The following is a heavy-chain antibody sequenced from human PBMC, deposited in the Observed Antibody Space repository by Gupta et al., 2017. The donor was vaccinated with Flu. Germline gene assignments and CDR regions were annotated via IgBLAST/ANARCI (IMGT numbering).Heavy chain of an antibody. D-gene: IGHD2-21*01. CDR1: STSW. CDR3: ARDRAYATFDI. CDR2: IKEDGTEK. V-gene: IGHV3-7*01. J-gene: IGHJ3*02. Sequence: STSWMTWVRQAPGEGLEWVANIKEDGTEKNYVNSVKGRFTISRDNAKNSLYLQMNSLRAEDTAVYYCARDRAYATFDIWGQGTMVTVSS.